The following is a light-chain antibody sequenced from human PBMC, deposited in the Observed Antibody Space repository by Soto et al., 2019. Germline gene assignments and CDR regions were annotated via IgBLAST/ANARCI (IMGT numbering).Light chain of an antibody. CDR1: QTISGNS. CDR2: GAS. V-gene: IGKV3-20*01. J-gene: IGKJ1*01. CDR3: QQYETSPRA. Sequence: IILTQSPGTLSLSPGERATLSCRASQTISGNSLAWYQQRPCQSPRLLIYGASSRATGIPDRFVGSGSGRDFTLTISRLEPDDLAVYYCQQYETSPRAFGPGTKVEIK.